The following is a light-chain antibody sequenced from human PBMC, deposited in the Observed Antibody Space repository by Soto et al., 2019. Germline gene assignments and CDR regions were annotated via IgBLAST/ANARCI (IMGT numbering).Light chain of an antibody. CDR1: QSVNRNY. Sequence: EIVLPQSPGTLSLSPGERATLSCRASQSVNRNYLAWYQQRPGQAPRLLIYGASNRATGISDRFRGSGSGTDFSLTIARLEPEDFAVYYCQQYGSSRTFGQGTKVDIK. J-gene: IGKJ1*01. CDR2: GAS. V-gene: IGKV3-20*01. CDR3: QQYGSSRT.